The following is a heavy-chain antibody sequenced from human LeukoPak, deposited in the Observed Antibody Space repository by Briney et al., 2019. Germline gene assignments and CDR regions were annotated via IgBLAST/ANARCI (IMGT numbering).Heavy chain of an antibody. J-gene: IGHJ5*02. CDR1: GGSISSYY. Sequence: ETLSLTCTVSGGSISSYYWSWIRQPPGKGLEWIGEINHSGSTNYNPSLKSRVTISVDTSKNQFSLKLSSVTAADTAVYYCARGVVIAAAETRWFDPWGQGTLVTVSS. CDR3: ARGVVIAAAETRWFDP. V-gene: IGHV4-34*01. D-gene: IGHD6-13*01. CDR2: INHSGST.